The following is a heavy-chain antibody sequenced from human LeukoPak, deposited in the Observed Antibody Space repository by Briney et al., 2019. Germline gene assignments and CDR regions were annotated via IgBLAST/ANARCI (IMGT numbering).Heavy chain of an antibody. D-gene: IGHD6-13*01. J-gene: IGHJ4*02. CDR1: GYTFTSYG. CDR3: ARGPPPIAAADFDY. Sequence: ASVKVSCTASGYTFTSYGISWVRQAPGQGLEWMGWISAYNGNTNYAQKLQGRVTMTTDTSTSTAYMELRSLRSDDTAVYYCARGPPPIAAADFDYWSEGTLVTVSS. CDR2: ISAYNGNT. V-gene: IGHV1-18*01.